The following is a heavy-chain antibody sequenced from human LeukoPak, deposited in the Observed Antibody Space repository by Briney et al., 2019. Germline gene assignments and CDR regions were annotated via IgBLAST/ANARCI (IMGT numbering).Heavy chain of an antibody. CDR3: VRGSNDWIGMDV. D-gene: IGHD3-9*01. CDR1: GFXFSSYW. J-gene: IGHJ6*02. CDR2: INSAGSST. V-gene: IGHV3-74*01. Sequence: GGSLRLSCGASGFXFSSYWIHWVRQTPGKGLVCVSRINSAGSSTDYADSVKGRFTISRDNAKNTLYLQMNILRAEDMAVYYCVRGSNDWIGMDVWGQGTTVTVSS.